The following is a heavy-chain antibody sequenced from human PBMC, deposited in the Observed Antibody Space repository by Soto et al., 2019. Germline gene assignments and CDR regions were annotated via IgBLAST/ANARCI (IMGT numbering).Heavy chain of an antibody. J-gene: IGHJ3*02. D-gene: IGHD3-22*01. CDR2: IYYSGST. Sequence: PSETLSLTCTVSGGSISSRSYYWGWIRQPTGKGLQWVGTIYYSGSTYNNPSLKSRVAISVDTSKNQFSLKLSSVTAADTAVYYCARLKGFRRTYYYDSSGPGTDEAFDIWGKGTMVT. CDR1: GGSISSRSYY. V-gene: IGHV4-39*01. CDR3: ARLKGFRRTYYYDSSGPGTDEAFDI.